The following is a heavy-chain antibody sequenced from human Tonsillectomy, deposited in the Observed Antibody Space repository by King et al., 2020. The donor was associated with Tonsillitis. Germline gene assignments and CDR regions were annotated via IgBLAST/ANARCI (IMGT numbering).Heavy chain of an antibody. CDR3: ARSGRKPGTGRDSEFDY. V-gene: IGHV3-23*04. D-gene: IGHD6-19*01. CDR2: ISSSGGST. J-gene: IGHJ4*02. Sequence: VQLVESGGGLVQPGGSLRLSCAASGFTFSTYGMSWVRQAPGKGLEWVSAISSSGGSTYYADSVKGRFTISRDNSKNTLYLQMNSLRVEDTAVYYCARSGRKPGTGRDSEFDYWGQGTLVTVSS. CDR1: GFTFSTYG.